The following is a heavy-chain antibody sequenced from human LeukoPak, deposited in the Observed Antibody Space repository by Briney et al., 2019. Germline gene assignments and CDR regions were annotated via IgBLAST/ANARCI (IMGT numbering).Heavy chain of an antibody. D-gene: IGHD3-3*01. CDR2: ISSSSSYI. CDR3: AKFRYYDFWSVDY. V-gene: IGHV3-21*01. J-gene: IGHJ4*02. Sequence: NPGGSLRLSCAASGFTFSSYSMNWVRQAPGKGLEWVSSISSSSSYIYYADSVKGRFTISRDNAKNSLYLQMNSLRAEDTAVYYCAKFRYYDFWSVDYWGQGTLVTVSS. CDR1: GFTFSSYS.